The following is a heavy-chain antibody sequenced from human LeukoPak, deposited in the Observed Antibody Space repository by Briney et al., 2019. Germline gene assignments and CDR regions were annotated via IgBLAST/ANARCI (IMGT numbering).Heavy chain of an antibody. CDR2: IKHDGSER. D-gene: IGHD3-9*01. J-gene: IGHJ3*01. CDR1: GFTFPSYW. CDR3: ARGPGRVAVPATGSFDR. V-gene: IGHV3-7*03. Sequence: GGSLRLSCAASGFTFPSYWMSWVRQAPGKGLEWVANIKHDGSERYYVDSVKGRFTISRDDAKKSLCLQLNSLRAEDTALYYCARGPGRVAVPATGSFDRWGQGRMVTV.